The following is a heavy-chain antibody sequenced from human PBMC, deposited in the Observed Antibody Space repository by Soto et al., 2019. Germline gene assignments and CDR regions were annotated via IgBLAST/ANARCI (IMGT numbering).Heavy chain of an antibody. Sequence: ASVKVSCKASGYSFTDYHIHWVRQAPGQGLEWLGRINPKSGGTSTAQKFQGWVTMTRDRSISTVYMELTRLRSEDTAVYFCARGNSTDCSNGVCSLFYNHEMDVWGQGTPVTVSS. CDR1: GYSFTDYH. CDR2: INPKSGGT. CDR3: ARGNSTDCSNGVCSLFYNHEMDV. J-gene: IGHJ6*02. V-gene: IGHV1-2*04. D-gene: IGHD2-8*01.